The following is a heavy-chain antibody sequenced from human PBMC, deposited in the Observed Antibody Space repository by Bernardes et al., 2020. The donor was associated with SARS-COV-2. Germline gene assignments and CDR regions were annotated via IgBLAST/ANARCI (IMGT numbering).Heavy chain of an antibody. CDR3: ARRRYGDFGVDV. CDR1: GFVASNDY. V-gene: IGHV3-53*01. J-gene: IGHJ6*02. D-gene: IGHD4-17*01. Sequence: GRSLRVCCAASGFVASNDYISWVRQAPGKGLECVSVIYSSGGVYYADAVKGRFSISRDDSKNTVSLQMNSLRGEDTAVYYCARRRYGDFGVDVWGQGTTVTVSS. CDR2: IYSSGGV.